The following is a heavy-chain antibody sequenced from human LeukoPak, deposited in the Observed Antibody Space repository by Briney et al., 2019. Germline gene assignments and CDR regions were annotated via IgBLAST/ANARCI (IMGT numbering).Heavy chain of an antibody. CDR3: ARDRGTAMAHFDY. V-gene: IGHV3-33*01. D-gene: IGHD5-18*01. J-gene: IGHJ4*02. Sequence: GGSLRLSCAASGFTFSSYGMHWVRQAPGKGLEWVAVIWSDGSNKYYADSVKGRFTISRDNSKNTLYLQMNSLRAEDTAVYYCARDRGTAMAHFDYWGQGTLVTVSS. CDR2: IWSDGSNK. CDR1: GFTFSSYG.